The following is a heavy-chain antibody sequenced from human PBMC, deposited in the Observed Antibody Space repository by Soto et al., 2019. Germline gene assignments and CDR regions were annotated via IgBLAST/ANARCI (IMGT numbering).Heavy chain of an antibody. CDR1: GFTFSDYY. CDR2: ISSSSSYT. CDR3: ARVKMKAGYYYGMDV. V-gene: IGHV3-11*05. J-gene: IGHJ6*02. Sequence: QVQLVESGGGLVKPGGSLRLSCAASGFTFSDYYMSWIRQAPGKGLEWVSYISSSSSYTNYADSVKGRFTISRDNAKNSLYLQMNSLRAEDTAVYYCARVKMKAGYYYGMDVWGQGTTVTVSS.